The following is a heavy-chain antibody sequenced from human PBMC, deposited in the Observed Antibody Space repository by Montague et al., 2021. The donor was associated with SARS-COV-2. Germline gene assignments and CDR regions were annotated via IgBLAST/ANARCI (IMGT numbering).Heavy chain of an antibody. CDR2: ISHSGST. CDR3: SRVPYRLLVVPRYYGMDV. J-gene: IGHJ6*02. D-gene: IGHD2-2*01. V-gene: IGHV4-34*01. Sequence: SETRSLTCAVYGGSLSGYYWSWIRQPPGAGLELIAEISHSGSTSYNPSLKSRVTISVDTSKNQFSLKLSSATAAATAVYYCSRVPYRLLVVPRYYGMDVWGQGTTVTVSS. CDR1: GGSLSGYY.